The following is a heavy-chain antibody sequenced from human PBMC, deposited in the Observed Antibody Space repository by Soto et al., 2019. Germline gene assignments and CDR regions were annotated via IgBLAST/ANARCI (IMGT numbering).Heavy chain of an antibody. CDR1: GFTFSSHQ. V-gene: IGHV3-74*01. D-gene: IGHD6-25*01. J-gene: IGHJ4*02. Sequence: EVQLVESGGGLVQPGGSLRLSCAASGFTFSSHQMHWVRQAPGKGLVWVSRIESDGSRTNYADSVKGRFTISRDNAKNTLFLQMSSLRAEDTAVYYCVRELAAGVWGQGTLVTVSS. CDR3: VRELAAGV. CDR2: IESDGSRT.